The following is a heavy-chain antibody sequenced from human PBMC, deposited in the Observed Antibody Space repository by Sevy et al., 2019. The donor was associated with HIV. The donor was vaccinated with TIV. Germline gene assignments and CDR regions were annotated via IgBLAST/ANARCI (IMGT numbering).Heavy chain of an antibody. D-gene: IGHD2-15*01. Sequence: SEILSLTCIVSGDSVTSSPHYWTWIRQPPGKGLEWIAYIYYTGNTNDNSSLRDRVTISVDLSKNQLSLKLSSVTAADTAVYYCARVVGESCSGCTCSGWFDPWGQGTQVTVSS. V-gene: IGHV4-61*01. CDR3: ARVVGESCSGCTCSGWFDP. CDR2: IYYTGNT. J-gene: IGHJ5*02. CDR1: GDSVTSSPHY.